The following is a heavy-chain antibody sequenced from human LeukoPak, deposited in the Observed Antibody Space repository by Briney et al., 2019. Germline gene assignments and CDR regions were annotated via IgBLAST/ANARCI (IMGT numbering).Heavy chain of an antibody. Sequence: SVKVSCKASGGTFSSYAISWVRQAPGQALEWMGRIIAIFGTAKYAQKFQRRVTITTDESTSTAYMELSSLRSEDTAVYYCARESQDTAMGDYFDYWGQGTLVTVSS. CDR1: GGTFSSYA. V-gene: IGHV1-69*05. D-gene: IGHD5-18*01. CDR3: ARESQDTAMGDYFDY. J-gene: IGHJ4*02. CDR2: IIAIFGTA.